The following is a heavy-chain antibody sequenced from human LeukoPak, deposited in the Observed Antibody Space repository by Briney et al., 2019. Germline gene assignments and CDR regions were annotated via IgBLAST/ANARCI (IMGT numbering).Heavy chain of an antibody. CDR2: IKPDGGDK. CDR1: GFSFSIYW. D-gene: IGHD3-3*02. Sequence: PGGSLGLSCAASGFSFSIYWMSWVRQAPGKGLEWVANIKPDGGDKYYVDSVKGRFTISRDNAKNSLYLQMNSLRAEDTAVYYCTAGALVYWGRGTLINVSS. CDR3: TAGALVY. J-gene: IGHJ4*02. V-gene: IGHV3-7*01.